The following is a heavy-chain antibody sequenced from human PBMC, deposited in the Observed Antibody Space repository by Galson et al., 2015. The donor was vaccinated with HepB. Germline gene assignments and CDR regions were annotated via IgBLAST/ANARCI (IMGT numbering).Heavy chain of an antibody. Sequence: SLRLSCAASGFTFSSYAMSWVRQAPGKGLEWVSAISGSGGSTYYADSVKGRFTISRDNSKNTLYLQMNSLRAEDTAVYYCAKVRCSSTSCYTGPNWFDPWGQGTLVTVSS. CDR3: AKVRCSSTSCYTGPNWFDP. V-gene: IGHV3-23*01. CDR1: GFTFSSYA. D-gene: IGHD2-2*02. CDR2: ISGSGGST. J-gene: IGHJ5*02.